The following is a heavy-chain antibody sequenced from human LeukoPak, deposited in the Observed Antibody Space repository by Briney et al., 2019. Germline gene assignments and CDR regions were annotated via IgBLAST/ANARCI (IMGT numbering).Heavy chain of an antibody. Sequence: ASVKVSCKASGGTFSSYAISWVRQAPGQGLEWMGGIIPIFGTANYAQKFQGRVTITTDESTSTAYMELSSLRSEDTAVYYCAKDAPYYDFWSGYLYWGQGTLVTVSS. J-gene: IGHJ4*02. D-gene: IGHD3-3*01. CDR2: IIPIFGTA. CDR1: GGTFSSYA. CDR3: AKDAPYYDFWSGYLY. V-gene: IGHV1-69*05.